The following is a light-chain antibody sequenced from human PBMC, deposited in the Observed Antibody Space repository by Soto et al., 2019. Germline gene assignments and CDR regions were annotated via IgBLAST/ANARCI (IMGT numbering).Light chain of an antibody. V-gene: IGKV3-20*01. CDR1: QSVISNF. CDR2: GAS. CDR3: HQYGSSPRT. Sequence: EIVLTQSPGTLSLSPGDRATLSCRASQSVISNFLAWYQQKPGQAPRLLIYGASIRATGIPDRFSGSGSGTDFTLTIRRLEPEDFAMYVCHQYGSSPRTFGQGTKVEIK. J-gene: IGKJ1*01.